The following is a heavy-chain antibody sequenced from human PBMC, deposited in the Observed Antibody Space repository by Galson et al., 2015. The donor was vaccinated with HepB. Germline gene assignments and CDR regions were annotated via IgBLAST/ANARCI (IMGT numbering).Heavy chain of an antibody. CDR1: GFTFSSYG. D-gene: IGHD2-15*01. CDR3: AKGSSGYIVVVVAANYGMDV. Sequence: SLRLSCAASGFTFSSYGMHWVRQAPGKGLEWVAVISYDGSNKYYADSVKGRFTISRDNSKNTLYLQMNSLRAEDTAVYYCAKGSSGYIVVVVAANYGMDVWGQRTTATVSS. V-gene: IGHV3-30*18. CDR2: ISYDGSNK. J-gene: IGHJ6*02.